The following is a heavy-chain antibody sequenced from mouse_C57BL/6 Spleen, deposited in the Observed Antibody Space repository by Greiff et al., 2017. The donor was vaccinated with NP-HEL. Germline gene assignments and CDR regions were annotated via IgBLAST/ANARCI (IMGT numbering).Heavy chain of an antibody. CDR3: TTDSNYVSYYDAMDY. CDR1: GFNIKDYY. Sequence: EVQLQQSGAELVRPGASVKLSCTASGFNIKDYYMHWVKQRPEQGLEWIGRIDPEDGDTEYAPKFQGKATMTADTSSNTAYLQLSSLTSEDTAVYYCTTDSNYVSYYDAMDYWGQGTSVTVSA. CDR2: IDPEDGDT. J-gene: IGHJ4*01. D-gene: IGHD2-5*01. V-gene: IGHV14-1*01.